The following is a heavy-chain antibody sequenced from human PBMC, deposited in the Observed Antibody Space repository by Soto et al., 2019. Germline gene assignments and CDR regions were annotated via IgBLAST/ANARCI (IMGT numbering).Heavy chain of an antibody. D-gene: IGHD6-13*01. V-gene: IGHV3-11*01. CDR1: GFTFSDYY. J-gene: IGHJ5*02. CDR2: ISSSGSTI. CDR3: LPVAATAGDNWFEP. Sequence: QVQLVESGGGLVKPGGSLRLSCAASGFTFSDYYMSWIRQAPGKGLEWVSYISSSGSTIYYAASVKGRFTIARDNAKNSLYLQMHILRADDTAVYYCLPVAATAGDNWFEPFVQGTLVTVSS.